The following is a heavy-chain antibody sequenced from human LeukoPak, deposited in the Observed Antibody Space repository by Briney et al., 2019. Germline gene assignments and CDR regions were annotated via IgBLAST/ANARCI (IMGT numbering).Heavy chain of an antibody. J-gene: IGHJ6*02. CDR3: ARESVRPRYYYYYGMDV. Sequence: PGGSLRLSCAASGFTFSSYGMHWVRQAPGKGLEWVAVIWYDGSNKYYADSVKGRFTISRDNSKNTLYLQMNSLRAEDTAVYYCARESVRPRYYYYYGMDVWGQGTTVTVSS. V-gene: IGHV3-33*08. CDR1: GFTFSSYG. CDR2: IWYDGSNK.